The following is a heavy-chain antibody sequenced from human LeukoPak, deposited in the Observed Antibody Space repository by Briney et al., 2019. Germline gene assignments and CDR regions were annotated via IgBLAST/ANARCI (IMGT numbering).Heavy chain of an antibody. CDR2: ISWNSGSI. J-gene: IGHJ4*02. CDR1: GFTFDDYA. CDR3: AKDRGFIAAGGADY. V-gene: IGHV3-9*01. D-gene: IGHD6-13*01. Sequence: GGSLRLSCAASGFTFDDYAMPWVRQAPGKGLEWVSGISWNSGSIGYADSVKGRFTISRDNAKNSLYLQMNSLRAEDTALYYCAKDRGFIAAGGADYWGQGTLVTVSS.